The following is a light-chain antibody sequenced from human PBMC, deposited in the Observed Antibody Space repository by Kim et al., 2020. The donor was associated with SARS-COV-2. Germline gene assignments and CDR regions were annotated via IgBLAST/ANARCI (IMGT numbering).Light chain of an antibody. V-gene: IGKV1-33*01. CDR1: QDIERY. CDR3: QQSDKLPLT. Sequence: VSVGDRVTITCQASQDIERYFYWFQQKPGKAPKLLIYDASNLEFGVPSRFCGSGSGTHFSFTITSLHPEDVATYYCQQSDKLPLTFGPGTKVDIK. CDR2: DAS. J-gene: IGKJ3*01.